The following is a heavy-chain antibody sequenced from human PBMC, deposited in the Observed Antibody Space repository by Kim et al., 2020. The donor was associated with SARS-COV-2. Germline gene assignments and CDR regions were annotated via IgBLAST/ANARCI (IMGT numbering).Heavy chain of an antibody. CDR1: GYTFTSYA. D-gene: IGHD6-13*01. V-gene: IGHV7-4-1*02. CDR2: INTNTGNP. CDR3: ARGPPVGIAAAPDYFDY. Sequence: ASVKVSCKASGYTFTSYAMNWVRQAPGQGLEWMGWINTNTGNPTYAQGFTGRFVFSLDTSVSTAYLQISSLKAEDTAVYYCARGPPVGIAAAPDYFDYWGQGTLVTVSS. J-gene: IGHJ4*02.